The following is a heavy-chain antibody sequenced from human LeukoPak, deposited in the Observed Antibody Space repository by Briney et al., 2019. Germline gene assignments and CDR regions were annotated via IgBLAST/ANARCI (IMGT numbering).Heavy chain of an antibody. CDR2: IYYSGRT. CDR1: GGSISSYY. CDR3: ARMTAAAAPFDY. Sequence: PSETLSLTCTVSGGSISSYYWSWIRQPPGKGLEWIGYIYYSGRTNSHPSLKSRVTISVDSSKNQFSLKLSSVTAADAAVYYWARMTAAAAPFDYWGQGTLVTVSS. D-gene: IGHD6-13*01. V-gene: IGHV4-59*01. J-gene: IGHJ4*02.